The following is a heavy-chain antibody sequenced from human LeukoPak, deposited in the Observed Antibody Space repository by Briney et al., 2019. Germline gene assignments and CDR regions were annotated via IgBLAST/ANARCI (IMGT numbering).Heavy chain of an antibody. D-gene: IGHD2-15*01. CDR3: AKEPDIVVVVAAILAY. CDR1: GFTFSSYS. Sequence: PGGSLRLSCAASGFTFSSYSMNWVRQAPGKGLEWVSAISGSGGSTYYADSVKGRFTISRDNSKNTLYLQMNSLRAEDTAVYYCAKEPDIVVVVAAILAYWGQGTLVTVSS. V-gene: IGHV3-23*01. J-gene: IGHJ4*02. CDR2: ISGSGGST.